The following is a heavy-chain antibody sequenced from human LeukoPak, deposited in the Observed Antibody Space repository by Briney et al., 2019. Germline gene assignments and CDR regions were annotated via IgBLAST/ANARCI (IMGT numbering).Heavy chain of an antibody. D-gene: IGHD6-19*01. CDR3: AKEYTTGWLHFDF. Sequence: GGSLRLSCAASGFTFSKYAMNWVRQAPGKGLEWVSGITGNGGRTHYADSVKGRFTISRDNSKNTLDLQMNSLRAEDTAIYYCAKEYTTGWLHFDFWGQGILVTVSS. CDR1: GFTFSKYA. V-gene: IGHV3-23*01. CDR2: ITGNGGRT. J-gene: IGHJ4*02.